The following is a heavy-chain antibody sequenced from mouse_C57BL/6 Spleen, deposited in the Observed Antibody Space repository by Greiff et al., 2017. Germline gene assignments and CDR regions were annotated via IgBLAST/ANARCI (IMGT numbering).Heavy chain of an antibody. Sequence: VQLKQSGPVLVKPGASVKMSCKASGYTFTDYYMNWVKQSHGKSLEWIGVINPYNGGTSYNQKFKGKATLTVDKSSSTAYMELNSLTSEDSAVYYCARKDTTVVPYWYFDVWGTGTTVTVSS. CDR1: GYTFTDYY. V-gene: IGHV1-19*01. J-gene: IGHJ1*03. CDR3: ARKDTTVVPYWYFDV. CDR2: INPYNGGT. D-gene: IGHD1-1*01.